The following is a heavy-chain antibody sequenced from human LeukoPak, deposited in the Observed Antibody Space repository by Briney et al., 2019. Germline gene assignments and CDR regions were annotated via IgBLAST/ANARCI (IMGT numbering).Heavy chain of an antibody. J-gene: IGHJ3*02. Sequence: GGSLRLSCAASGFTVSSNYMSWVRQAPGKGLEWVSVIYSGGSTYYADSVKGRFTISRHNSKNTLYLQMNSLRAEDTAVYYCARARRGSYYYDSSGYYGALDAFDTWGQGTMVTVSS. D-gene: IGHD3-22*01. V-gene: IGHV3-53*04. CDR3: ARARRGSYYYDSSGYYGALDAFDT. CDR1: GFTVSSNY. CDR2: IYSGGST.